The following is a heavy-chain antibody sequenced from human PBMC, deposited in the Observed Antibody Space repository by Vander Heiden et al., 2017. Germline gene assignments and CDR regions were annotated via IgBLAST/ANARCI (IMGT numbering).Heavy chain of an antibody. Sequence: QVQRVQSGAEVKKPGSSVKVSCKASGGTFSSYAISWVRQAPGQWLEWMGGIIPIFGTTNYAQKFQGRVTITADESTSTAYMELSSLRSEDTAVYYCARGDYYDSSGYLIAFDYWGQGTLVTVSS. CDR2: IIPIFGTT. V-gene: IGHV1-69*01. CDR3: ARGDYYDSSGYLIAFDY. J-gene: IGHJ4*02. D-gene: IGHD3-22*01. CDR1: GGTFSSYA.